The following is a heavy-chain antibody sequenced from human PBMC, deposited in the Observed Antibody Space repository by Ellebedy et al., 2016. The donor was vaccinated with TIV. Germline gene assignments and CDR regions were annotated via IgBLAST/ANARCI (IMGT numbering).Heavy chain of an antibody. V-gene: IGHV3-23*01. Sequence: PGGSLRLSCAASGVAFSSYAKSWVRQAPGKGLEWVSAINGGGDITKYADSVKGRVTISRDNSKNTLSLQMNSLRSEDTDVYYCAKCKAESNFVGDFWGQGTLVTFSS. D-gene: IGHD4-11*01. CDR1: GVAFSSYA. J-gene: IGHJ4*02. CDR2: INGGGDIT. CDR3: AKCKAESNFVGDF.